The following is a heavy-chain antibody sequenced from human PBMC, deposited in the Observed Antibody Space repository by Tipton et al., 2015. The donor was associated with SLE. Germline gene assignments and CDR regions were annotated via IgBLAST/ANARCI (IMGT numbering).Heavy chain of an antibody. V-gene: IGHV3-23*01. CDR3: ARDHRDGYNYKAGILWYFDL. CDR1: GFTVSSNY. D-gene: IGHD5-24*01. J-gene: IGHJ2*01. Sequence: SLRLSCAASGFTVSSNYMSWVRQAPGKGLEWVSAISGSGGSTYYADSVKGRFTISRDNSKNTLYLQMNSLRAEDTAVYYCARDHRDGYNYKAGILWYFDLWGRGTLVTVSS. CDR2: ISGSGGST.